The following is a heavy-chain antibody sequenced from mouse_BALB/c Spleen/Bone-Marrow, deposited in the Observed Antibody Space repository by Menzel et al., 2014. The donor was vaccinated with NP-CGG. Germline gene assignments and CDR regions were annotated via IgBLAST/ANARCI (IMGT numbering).Heavy chain of an antibody. D-gene: IGHD2-4*01. Sequence: EVKLVESGGGLVKPGGSLKLSCAASGFTFSSYAMCWVRQTPEKRLEWVATISSGGSYTYYPDSVKGRFTISRDNAKNTLYLQMSSLRSEDTAMYYCARHGITRLLDYWGQGTTLTVSS. CDR2: ISSGGSYT. J-gene: IGHJ2*01. CDR1: GFTFSSYA. CDR3: ARHGITRLLDY. V-gene: IGHV5-9-3*01.